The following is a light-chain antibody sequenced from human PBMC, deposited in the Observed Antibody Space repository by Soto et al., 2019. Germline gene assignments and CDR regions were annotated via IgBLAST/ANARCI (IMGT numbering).Light chain of an antibody. CDR1: QTVSRH. CDR2: DIS. V-gene: IGKV3-11*01. Sequence: EIVFTQSPATVSLSPGERATLSCRASQTVSRHLAWYQQKPGQAPRLLIYDISNRDTGIPARFSGSGSGTDFTLTISSLEPEDSAVYYCQQRSNWPRNTFGQGTKLEIK. CDR3: QQRSNWPRNT. J-gene: IGKJ2*01.